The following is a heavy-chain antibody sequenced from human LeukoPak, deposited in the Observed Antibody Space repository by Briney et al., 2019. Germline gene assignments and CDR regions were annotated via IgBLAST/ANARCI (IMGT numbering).Heavy chain of an antibody. D-gene: IGHD2-2*02. CDR2: IYTSGST. J-gene: IGHJ4*02. V-gene: IGHV4-61*02. CDR3: ARGYCSSTSCYRGINFDY. Sequence: SQTLSLTCTVSGGSISSGSYYWSWIRQPAGTGLEWLGRIYTSGSTNYNPSLKSRVTISVDTSKNQFSLKLTSVTAADTAVYYCARGYCSSTSCYRGINFDYWGQGTLVTVSS. CDR1: GGSISSGSYY.